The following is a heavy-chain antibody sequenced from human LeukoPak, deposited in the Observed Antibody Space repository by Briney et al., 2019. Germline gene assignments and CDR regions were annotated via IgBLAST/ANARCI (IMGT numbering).Heavy chain of an antibody. CDR1: GGSISSYY. V-gene: IGHV4-4*07. D-gene: IGHD2-15*01. Sequence: KASETLSLTCTVSGGSISSYYWSWIRQPAGKGLEWIGRIYTSGSTNYNPSLKSRVTMSVDTSKNQFSLKLSSVTAADTAVYYCARDEYCSGGSCYAQPPLWGQGTMVTVSS. CDR3: ARDEYCSGGSCYAQPPL. CDR2: IYTSGST. J-gene: IGHJ3*01.